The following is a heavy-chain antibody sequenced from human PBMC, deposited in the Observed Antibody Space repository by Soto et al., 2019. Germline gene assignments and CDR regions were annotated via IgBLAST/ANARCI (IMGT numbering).Heavy chain of an antibody. CDR1: GFTFSSYW. J-gene: IGHJ3*02. CDR2: INSDGSST. V-gene: IGHV3-74*01. Sequence: GESLKISCAASGFTFSSYWMHWVRQAPGKGLVWVSRINSDGSSTSYADSVKGRFTISRDNAKNTLYLQMNSLRAEDKAVYYCPGGGCSGGCFVYDAFEIWGQGTLVTVSS. D-gene: IGHD2-15*01. CDR3: PGGGCSGGCFVYDAFEI.